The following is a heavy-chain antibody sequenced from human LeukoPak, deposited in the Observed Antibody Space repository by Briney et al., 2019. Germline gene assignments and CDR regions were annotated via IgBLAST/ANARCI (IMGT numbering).Heavy chain of an antibody. Sequence: SETLSLTCTVYGGSFKGYYCTWIHTPPGNGLDGLGEIKHSGSTNYNPSLKSRVTISVDTSKNQFSLKLSSVTAADTAVYYCATLYSGYDTAFDYWGQGTLVTVSS. D-gene: IGHD5-12*01. CDR1: GGSFKGYY. J-gene: IGHJ4*02. CDR2: IKHSGST. V-gene: IGHV4-34*01. CDR3: ATLYSGYDTAFDY.